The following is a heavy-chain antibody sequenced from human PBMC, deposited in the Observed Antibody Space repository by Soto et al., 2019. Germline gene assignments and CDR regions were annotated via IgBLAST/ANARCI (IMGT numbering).Heavy chain of an antibody. CDR2: INPGGGVT. D-gene: IGHD1-1*01. CDR3: ARVAGHKNARFDT. Sequence: GASVKVSCKASGYSFTKYHMHWVRQAPGQGLEWMGWINPGGGVTNQAQKFQGRVTMTRDTSITTTYMELNSLTSDDTAVYYCARVAGHKNARFDTWGQGALVTVSS. V-gene: IGHV1-2*02. J-gene: IGHJ4*02. CDR1: GYSFTKYH.